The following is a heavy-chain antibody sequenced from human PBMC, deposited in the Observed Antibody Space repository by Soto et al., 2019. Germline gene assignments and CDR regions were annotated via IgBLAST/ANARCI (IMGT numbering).Heavy chain of an antibody. V-gene: IGHV5-10-1*01. J-gene: IGHJ5*02. CDR3: ARHRGYCSSTSCYSLWFDP. CDR2: IDPSDSYT. CDR1: GYSFTSYW. D-gene: IGHD2-2*01. Sequence: GESLKLSCKCSGYSFTSYWISWVRQMPGKGLEWMGRIDPSDSYTNYSPSFQGHVTISADKSISTAYLQWSSLKASDTAMYYCARHRGYCSSTSCYSLWFDPWGQGTLVTVSS.